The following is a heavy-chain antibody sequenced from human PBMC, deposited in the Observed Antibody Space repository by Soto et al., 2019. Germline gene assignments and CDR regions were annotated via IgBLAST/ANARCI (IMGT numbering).Heavy chain of an antibody. CDR2: MNPNSGNG. Sequence: SVKVSCKASGYAFSNNDISWVRQSTGQGLEWMGWMNPNSGNGGYAQKFQGRVTMTRDTSTSTAYMELSSLASDDTAIYYCARMATSGTLNWFDPWGQGTLVTVSS. CDR3: ARMATSGTLNWFDP. J-gene: IGHJ5*02. V-gene: IGHV1-8*01. CDR1: GYAFSNND.